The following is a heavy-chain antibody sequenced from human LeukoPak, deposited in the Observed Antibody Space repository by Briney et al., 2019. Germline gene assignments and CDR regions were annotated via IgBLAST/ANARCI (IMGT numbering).Heavy chain of an antibody. Sequence: PGGSLRLSCAASGFTFSSYAMHWVRQAPGKGLEWVAVISYDGSNKYYADSVKDRFTISRDNSKNTLYLQMNSLRAEDTAVYYCARGASTGTTYFDYWGQGTLVTVSS. J-gene: IGHJ4*02. CDR2: ISYDGSNK. V-gene: IGHV3-30-3*01. D-gene: IGHD1-1*01. CDR1: GFTFSSYA. CDR3: ARGASTGTTYFDY.